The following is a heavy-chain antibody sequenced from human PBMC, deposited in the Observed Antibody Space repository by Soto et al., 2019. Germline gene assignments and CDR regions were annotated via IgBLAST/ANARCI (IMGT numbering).Heavy chain of an antibody. CDR1: GGTFSSYA. CDR3: ARDRPTYYDSSGAYDAFDI. J-gene: IGHJ3*02. CDR2: IIPIFGTA. Sequence: SVKVSCKASGGTFSSYAISWVRQAPGQGLEWMGGIIPIFGTANYAQKFQGRVTITADESTSTAYMELSSLRSEDMAVYYCARDRPTYYDSSGAYDAFDIWGQGTMVTVSS. V-gene: IGHV1-69*13. D-gene: IGHD3-22*01.